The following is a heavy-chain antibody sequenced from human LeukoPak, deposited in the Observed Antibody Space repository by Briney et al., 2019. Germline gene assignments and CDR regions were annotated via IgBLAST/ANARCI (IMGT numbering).Heavy chain of an antibody. J-gene: IGHJ4*02. Sequence: GGSLRLSCAVSGFTVISTHMSWVRQAPGKGLEWVSIIYRGGSTYYTDSVRGRFTIARDEFKNTVHLQMNSLRAEDTAVYYCARGGVVPSSGYTNYFDYWGQGTLVTASS. V-gene: IGHV3-66*01. CDR3: ARGGVVPSSGYTNYFDY. D-gene: IGHD3-22*01. CDR1: GFTVISTH. CDR2: IYRGGST.